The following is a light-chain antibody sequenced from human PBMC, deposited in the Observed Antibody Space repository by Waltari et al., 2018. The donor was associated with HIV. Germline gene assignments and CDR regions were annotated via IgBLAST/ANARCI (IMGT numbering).Light chain of an antibody. Sequence: QSVLTQPPSVSAAPGQKVTISCSGSRPNIGNNYVTWYQQLPGTAPKLLIYDSNKRPSGIPDRFSGSKSGTSGTLAITGLQTGDEADYYCGTWDSSLSAWVFGGGTKLTVL. CDR3: GTWDSSLSAWV. V-gene: IGLV1-51*01. J-gene: IGLJ3*02. CDR2: DSN. CDR1: RPNIGNNY.